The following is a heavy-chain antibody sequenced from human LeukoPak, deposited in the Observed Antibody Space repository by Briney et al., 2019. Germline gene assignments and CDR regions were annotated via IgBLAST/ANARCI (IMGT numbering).Heavy chain of an antibody. Sequence: SETVSLTCTVSGGSISSYYWSWIRQPPGKGLEWIGYIYYSGSINYNPSLKSRVTISVDTSKNQFSLKLSSVTAADTAVYYCARDMAAAGTHYFDYWGQGTLVTVSS. D-gene: IGHD6-13*01. CDR1: GGSISSYY. CDR2: IYYSGSI. J-gene: IGHJ4*02. V-gene: IGHV4-59*01. CDR3: ARDMAAAGTHYFDY.